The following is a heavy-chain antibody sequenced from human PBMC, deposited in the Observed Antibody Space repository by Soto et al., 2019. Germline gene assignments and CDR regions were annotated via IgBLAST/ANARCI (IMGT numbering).Heavy chain of an antibody. J-gene: IGHJ4*02. V-gene: IGHV1-2*02. CDR1: GYTFTGYY. Sequence: ASVKVSCKASGYTFTGYYMHWVRQAPGQGLEWMGWINPNSGGTNYAQKFQGRVTMTRDTSISTAYMELSRLRSDDTAVYYCARGSFVLMVYAIARFDYWGQGTLVTVSS. CDR2: INPNSGGT. CDR3: ARGSFVLMVYAIARFDY. D-gene: IGHD2-8*01.